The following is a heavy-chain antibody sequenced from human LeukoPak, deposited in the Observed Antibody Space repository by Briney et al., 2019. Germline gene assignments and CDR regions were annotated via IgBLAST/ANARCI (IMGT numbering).Heavy chain of an antibody. CDR3: ARVGREAATYYYYMDV. V-gene: IGHV3-20*01. CDR1: GFTFDDYG. CDR2: INWNGGST. J-gene: IGHJ6*03. D-gene: IGHD6-25*01. Sequence: PGGSLRLSCAASGFTFDDYGMSWVRQAPGKGLEWVSGINWNGGSTGYADSVKGRFTISRDNAKNSLYLQMNSLRAEDTALYHCARVGREAATYYYYMDVWGKGTTVTVSS.